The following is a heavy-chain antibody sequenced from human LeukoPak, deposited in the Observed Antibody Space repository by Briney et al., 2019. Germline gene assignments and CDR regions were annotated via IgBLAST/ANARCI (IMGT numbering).Heavy chain of an antibody. CDR2: IWYDESNK. CDR3: AKGKSSSWFDAFDI. D-gene: IGHD6-13*01. Sequence: GGSLRLFCAASGFTFSSNGMHWVRQAPGRGLEGVAFIWYDESNKYYADFVKGRYTISRDNSKNTLYLQMSSLKTEDTAVYYCAKGKSSSWFDAFDIWGQGTMVTVSS. V-gene: IGHV3-30*02. CDR1: GFTFSSNG. J-gene: IGHJ3*02.